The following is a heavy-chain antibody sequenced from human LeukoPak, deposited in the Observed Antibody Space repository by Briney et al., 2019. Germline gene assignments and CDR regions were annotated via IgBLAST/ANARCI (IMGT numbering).Heavy chain of an antibody. CDR2: INPNSGGT. V-gene: IGHV1-2*06. CDR1: GYTFTDYY. CDR3: ARVWHCGNDCSSYWYFDL. D-gene: IGHD2-21*02. J-gene: IGHJ2*01. Sequence: ASVKVSCKASGYTFTDYYMHWVRQAPGQGLEWMGRINPNSGGTNYAQKFLGRVTMTRDTSISTAYMELSRLGSDDTAVYYFARVWHCGNDCSSYWYFDLWGRGTLVTVSS.